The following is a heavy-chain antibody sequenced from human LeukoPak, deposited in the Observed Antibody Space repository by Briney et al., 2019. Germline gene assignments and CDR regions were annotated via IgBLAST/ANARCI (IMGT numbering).Heavy chain of an antibody. CDR3: ARGGDSSGPNDY. V-gene: IGHV4-59*01. J-gene: IGHJ4*02. D-gene: IGHD3-22*01. Sequence: SETLSLTCTVSGGSISSYYWSWIRQPPGKGLQWIGSIYYSGTTNDNASLKSRLTISVDTSKHQFSLKLRSVTAADTAVYYCARGGDSSGPNDYWGQGTLVTVSS. CDR1: GGSISSYY. CDR2: IYYSGTT.